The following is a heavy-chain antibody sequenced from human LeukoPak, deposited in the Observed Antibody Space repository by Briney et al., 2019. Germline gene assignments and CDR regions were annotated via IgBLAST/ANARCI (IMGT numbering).Heavy chain of an antibody. CDR2: IYPGDSST. V-gene: IGHV5-51*01. CDR1: GYRFTSYW. J-gene: IGHJ4*02. CDR3: ARRGVWGYCSSTSCPSDY. Sequence: GESLKISCKGSGYRFTSYWIGWVRQMPGRGLEWMGIIYPGDSSTRYSPSFQGQVTISADKSISTAYLQWSSLKASDTAMYYCARRGVWGYCSSTSCPSDYWGQGTLVTVSS. D-gene: IGHD2-2*01.